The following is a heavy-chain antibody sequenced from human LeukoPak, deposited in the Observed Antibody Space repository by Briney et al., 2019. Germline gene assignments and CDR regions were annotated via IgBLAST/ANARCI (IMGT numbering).Heavy chain of an antibody. J-gene: IGHJ4*02. Sequence: GASVKVSCKASGGTFSSYAISWVRQAPGQGLEWMGRIIPILGIANYAQKFQGRVTITADKSTSTAYMELSSLRSEDTAVYYCARHSGTNLPRGYFDYWGQGTLVTVSS. CDR3: ARHSGTNLPRGYFDY. CDR1: GGTFSSYA. V-gene: IGHV1-69*04. D-gene: IGHD6-19*01. CDR2: IIPILGIA.